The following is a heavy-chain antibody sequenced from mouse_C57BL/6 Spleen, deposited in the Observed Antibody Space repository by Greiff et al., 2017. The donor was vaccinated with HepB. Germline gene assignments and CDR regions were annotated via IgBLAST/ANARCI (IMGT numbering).Heavy chain of an antibody. CDR1: GFTFSNYW. J-gene: IGHJ2*01. V-gene: IGHV6-3*01. Sequence: EVKVEESGGGLVQPGGSMKLSCVASGFTFSNYWMNWVRQSPEKGLEWVAQIRLKSDNYATHYAESVKGRFTISRDDSKSSVYLQMNNLRAEDTGIYYCTILYYYGSSDYWGQGTTLTVSS. D-gene: IGHD1-1*01. CDR3: TILYYYGSSDY. CDR2: IRLKSDNYAT.